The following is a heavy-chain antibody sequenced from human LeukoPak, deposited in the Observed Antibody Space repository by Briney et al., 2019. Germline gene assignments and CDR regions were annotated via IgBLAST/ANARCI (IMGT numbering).Heavy chain of an antibody. CDR2: IYHSGGT. CDR1: GYSISSGYY. Sequence: SETLSLTCTVSGYSISSGYYWAWIRQPPGKGLEWIGSIYHSGGTYNNPSLKSRLTMSVDTSKNQFSLKLTSVTAADTAVYYCARAPGTTFDYWGHGNMVTVSS. J-gene: IGHJ4*01. V-gene: IGHV4-38-2*02. CDR3: ARAPGTTFDY. D-gene: IGHD4-17*01.